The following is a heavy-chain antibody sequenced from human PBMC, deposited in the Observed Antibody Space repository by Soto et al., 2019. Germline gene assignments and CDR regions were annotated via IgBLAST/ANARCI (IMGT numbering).Heavy chain of an antibody. Sequence: PGGSLRLSCAASGFTFRAYLMSWVRQAPGKGLDWVANINQDGSVEYYADSVQGRFTISRDNAKNSLYLQMNSLRAEDTAVYYCARDTDPGKQRAKFDPWGQGTLVTVSS. CDR2: INQDGSVE. D-gene: IGHD6-25*01. CDR1: GFTFRAYL. V-gene: IGHV3-7*01. J-gene: IGHJ5*02. CDR3: ARDTDPGKQRAKFDP.